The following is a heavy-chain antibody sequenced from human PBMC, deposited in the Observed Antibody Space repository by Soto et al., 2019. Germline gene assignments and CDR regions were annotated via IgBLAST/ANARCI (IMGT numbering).Heavy chain of an antibody. V-gene: IGHV3-23*01. Sequence: PGGSLRLSCAASGFTFSSYSMNWVRQAPGKGLEWVSTILVDGRTFYVDSVKGRFTISRDNSRNTVYLQMNSLTAGDTALYYCAKATATGGGAFDFCGQGTVVTVSS. CDR3: AKATATGGGAFDF. CDR1: GFTFSSYS. D-gene: IGHD2-8*02. J-gene: IGHJ3*01. CDR2: ILVDGRT.